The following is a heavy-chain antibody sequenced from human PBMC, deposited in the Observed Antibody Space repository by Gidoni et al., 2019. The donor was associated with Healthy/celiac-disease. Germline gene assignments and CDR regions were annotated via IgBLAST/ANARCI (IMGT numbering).Heavy chain of an antibody. CDR3: ARSWGRDY. CDR2: IYYSGSP. D-gene: IGHD3-16*01. J-gene: IGHJ4*02. Sequence: QVQLQESGPGLVTPSETLSLTCTVSGGSISSYYWSWIRQPPGKGLEWIGYIYYSGSPNDNPSSKSRVTISVDTSKNQFSLKMSSVTAADTDVYYCARSWGRDYWGQGTLVTVSS. V-gene: IGHV4-59*01. CDR1: GGSISSYY.